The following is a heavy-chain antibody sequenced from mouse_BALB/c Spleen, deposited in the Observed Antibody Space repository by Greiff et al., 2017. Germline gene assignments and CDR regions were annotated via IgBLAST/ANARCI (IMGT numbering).Heavy chain of an antibody. J-gene: IGHJ4*01. CDR3: ARSIYYGNYPTMDY. V-gene: IGHV5-17*02. CDR1: GFTFSSFG. CDR2: ISSGSSTI. Sequence: EVHLVESGGGLVQPGGSRKLSCAASGFTFSSFGMHWVRQAPEKGLEWVAYISSGSSTIYYADTVKGRFTISRDNPKNTLFLQMTSLRSEDTAMYYCARSIYYGNYPTMDYWGQGTSVTVSS. D-gene: IGHD2-1*01.